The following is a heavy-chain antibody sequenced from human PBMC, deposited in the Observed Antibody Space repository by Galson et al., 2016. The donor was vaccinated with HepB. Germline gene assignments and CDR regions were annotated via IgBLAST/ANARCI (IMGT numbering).Heavy chain of an antibody. J-gene: IGHJ6*02. V-gene: IGHV3-48*03. Sequence: SLRLSCAASGFTFTSYEMNWVRQAPGRGLEWISYISSSGSTIYYADSVKGRFTISRDIAKNSLYLQMNSLRAEDTAVYYCAKERQFGLDVWGQGTTVAVSS. CDR2: ISSSGSTI. CDR3: AKERQFGLDV. D-gene: IGHD5-24*01. CDR1: GFTFTSYE.